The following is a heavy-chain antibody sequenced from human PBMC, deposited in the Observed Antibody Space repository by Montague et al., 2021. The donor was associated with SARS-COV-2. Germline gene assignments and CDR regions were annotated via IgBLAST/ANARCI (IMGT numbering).Heavy chain of an antibody. CDR2: ISYDGSNK. CDR1: GFTFSSYA. V-gene: IGHV3-30*04. J-gene: IGHJ6*02. CDR3: ARDLGFYGMDV. Sequence: SLRLSCAASGFTFSSYAMHWVRQAPGKGLEWVAVISYDGSNKYYADSVKGRFTISRDNSKNTLYLQMNSLRAEDTAVYYCARDLGFYGMDVWGRGTTVTVSS.